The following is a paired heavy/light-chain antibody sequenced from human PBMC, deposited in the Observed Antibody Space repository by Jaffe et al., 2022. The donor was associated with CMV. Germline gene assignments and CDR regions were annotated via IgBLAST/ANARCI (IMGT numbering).Heavy chain of an antibody. CDR1: GGSISSYY. CDR3: ARGSDDYGDPPPFYYYYYMDV. J-gene: IGHJ6*03. V-gene: IGHV4-59*01. D-gene: IGHD4-17*01. Sequence: QVQLQESGPGLVKPSETLSLTCTVSGGSISSYYWSWIRQPPGKGLEWIGYIYYSGSTNYNPSLKSRVTISVDTSKNQFSLKLSSVTAADTAVYYCARGSDDYGDPPPFYYYYYMDVWGKGTTVTVSS. CDR2: IYYSGST.
Light chain of an antibody. CDR2: EVS. V-gene: IGLV2-8*01. CDR1: SSDVGGYNY. Sequence: QSALTQPPSASGSPGQSVTISCTGTSSDVGGYNYVSWYQQHPGKAPKLMIYEVSKRPSGVPDRFSGSKSGNTASLTVSGLQAEDEADYYCSSYAGSYKVFGGGTKLTVL. J-gene: IGLJ3*02. CDR3: SSYAGSYKV.